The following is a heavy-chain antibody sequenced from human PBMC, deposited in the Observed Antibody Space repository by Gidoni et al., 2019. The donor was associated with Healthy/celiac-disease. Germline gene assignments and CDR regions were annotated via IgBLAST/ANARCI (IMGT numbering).Heavy chain of an antibody. CDR2: ISGSGGST. V-gene: IGHV3-23*04. D-gene: IGHD2-15*01. Sequence: EVQLVESGGGLVQPGGSMRLSCAASGFTFSSYAMSWVRQATGNGLGWVSAISGSGGSTYYADSVKGRFTISRDNSKNTLYLQMNSLRAEDTAVYYCAKEQASGGSCYDYWGQGTLVTVSS. CDR3: AKEQASGGSCYDY. J-gene: IGHJ4*02. CDR1: GFTFSSYA.